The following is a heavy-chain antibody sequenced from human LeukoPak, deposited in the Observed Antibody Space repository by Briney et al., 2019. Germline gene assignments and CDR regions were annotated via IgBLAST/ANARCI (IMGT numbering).Heavy chain of an antibody. Sequence: GESLKISCKGSGYTFTGYYMHWVRQAPGQGLEWMGWINPNSGGTNYAQKFQGWVTMTRDTSISTAYMELSRLRSDDTAVYYCARGVAARHYDSSGYPLNFDYWGQGTLVTVSS. CDR1: GYTFTGYY. D-gene: IGHD3-22*01. J-gene: IGHJ4*02. CDR3: ARGVAARHYDSSGYPLNFDY. CDR2: INPNSGGT. V-gene: IGHV1-2*04.